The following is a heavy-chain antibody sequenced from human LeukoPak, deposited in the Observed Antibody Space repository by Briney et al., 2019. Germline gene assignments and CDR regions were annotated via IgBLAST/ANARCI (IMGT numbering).Heavy chain of an antibody. V-gene: IGHV3-53*01. CDR1: GFTFSSYW. D-gene: IGHD2-21*02. J-gene: IGHJ4*02. CDR2: IYSGGST. Sequence: GGSLRLSCAASGFTFSSYWMSWVRQAPGKGLEWVSVIYSGGSTYYADSVKGRFTISRDNSKNTLYLQMNSLRAEDTAVYYCARSYCGGDCRFDYWGQGTLVTVSS. CDR3: ARSYCGGDCRFDY.